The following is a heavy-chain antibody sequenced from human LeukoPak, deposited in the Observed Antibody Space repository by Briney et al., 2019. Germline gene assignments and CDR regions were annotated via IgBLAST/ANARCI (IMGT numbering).Heavy chain of an antibody. D-gene: IGHD3-22*01. CDR2: INGRGDNV. Sequence: GGSLRLSCAASGFTFSNYAMNWVRQAPGKGLEWVSSINGRGDNVYAAESVKGRFTISRDNAKNTVHLQIDYLRAEDTAIYYCAKASDSSGFYGQLDFWGQGTLVTVSS. CDR1: GFTFSNYA. J-gene: IGHJ4*02. V-gene: IGHV3-23*01. CDR3: AKASDSSGFYGQLDF.